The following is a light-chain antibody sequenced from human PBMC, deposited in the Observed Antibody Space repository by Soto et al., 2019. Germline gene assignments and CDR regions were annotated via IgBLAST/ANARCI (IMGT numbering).Light chain of an antibody. Sequence: QLVLTQSPSAPASLGASVKLTCTLRSGHSSYAIAWHQQQPEKGPRYLMKLNSDGSHSKGDGIPDRFSGSSSGAERYLTISSLQSEDEADYYCQTWGTGIHVVFGGGTKLTVL. J-gene: IGLJ2*01. CDR3: QTWGTGIHVV. CDR1: SGHSSYA. V-gene: IGLV4-69*01. CDR2: LNSDGSH.